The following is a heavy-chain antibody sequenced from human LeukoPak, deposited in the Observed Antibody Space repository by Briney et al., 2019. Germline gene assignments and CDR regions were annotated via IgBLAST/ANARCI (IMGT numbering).Heavy chain of an antibody. CDR3: ASSGSYFQADY. CDR2: IYHSVST. CDR1: GYSTSSGYY. J-gene: IGHJ4*02. D-gene: IGHD3-10*01. Sequence: SETLSLTCTVSGYSTSSGYYWGWIRQPPGKGLEWIGSIYHSVSTYYNPSLKSRVTISVHTSKNQFSLKLSSVTAADTAVYYCASSGSYFQADYWGQGTLVTVSS. V-gene: IGHV4-38-2*02.